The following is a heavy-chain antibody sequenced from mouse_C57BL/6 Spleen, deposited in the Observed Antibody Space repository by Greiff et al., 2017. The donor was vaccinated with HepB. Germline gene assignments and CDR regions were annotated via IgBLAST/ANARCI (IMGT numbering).Heavy chain of an antibody. Sequence: EVQLVESEGGLVQPGSSMKLSCTASGFTFSDYYMAWVRQVPEKGLEWVANINYDGSSTYYLDSLKSRFIISRDNAKNILYLQMSSLKSEDTATYYCARVGHYYYAMDYWGQGTSVTVSS. CDR2: INYDGSST. CDR3: ARVGHYYYAMDY. V-gene: IGHV5-16*01. CDR1: GFTFSDYY. J-gene: IGHJ4*01. D-gene: IGHD3-3*01.